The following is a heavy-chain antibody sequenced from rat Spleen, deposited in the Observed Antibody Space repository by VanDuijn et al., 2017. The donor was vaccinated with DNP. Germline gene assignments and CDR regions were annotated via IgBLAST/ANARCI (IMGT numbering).Heavy chain of an antibody. CDR1: GFSLTNYG. J-gene: IGHJ2*01. CDR2: ISSGENT. Sequence: QVQLRESGPGLVQPSQTLSLTCTVSGFSLTNYGVTWVRQPPGKGLEWIAAISSGENTYYNPALKSRLSISRDTSKSHVFLKMNSVQTEDTATYYCARDGQWDYLDYWGQGVMVTVSS. D-gene: IGHD1-1*01. V-gene: IGHV2S12*01. CDR3: ARDGQWDYLDY.